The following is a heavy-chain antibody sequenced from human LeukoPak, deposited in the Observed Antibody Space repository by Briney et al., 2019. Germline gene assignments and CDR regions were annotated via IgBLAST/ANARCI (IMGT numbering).Heavy chain of an antibody. CDR1: GFNFNTYT. J-gene: IGHJ4*02. CDR3: AKEASSGSYRTADH. CDR2: ITYDAVSKT. D-gene: IGHD6-19*01. V-gene: IGHV3-30*18. Sequence: GGSLRLSCAASGFNFNTYTMNWVRQAPGKGLEWVAVITYDAVSKTYYADSVKGRFTISRDNSKNTVYLQMNSLRVEDTAVYYCAKEASSGSYRTADHWGQGTLVTVSS.